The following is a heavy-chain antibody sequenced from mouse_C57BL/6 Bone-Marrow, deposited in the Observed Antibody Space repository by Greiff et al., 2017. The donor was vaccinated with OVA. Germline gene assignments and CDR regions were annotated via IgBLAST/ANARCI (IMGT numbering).Heavy chain of an antibody. CDR3: AKFIRAY. CDR1: GYTFTSYW. V-gene: IGHV1-50*01. D-gene: IGHD1-1*01. Sequence: QVQLQQPGAELVKPGASVKLSCKASGYTFTSYWMQWVKQRPGQGLEWIGEIDPSDSYTNYNQKFKGKATLHVDTSSSTAYMQLSSLTSEDSAVYYCAKFIRAYWGQGTLVTVSA. J-gene: IGHJ3*01. CDR2: IDPSDSYT.